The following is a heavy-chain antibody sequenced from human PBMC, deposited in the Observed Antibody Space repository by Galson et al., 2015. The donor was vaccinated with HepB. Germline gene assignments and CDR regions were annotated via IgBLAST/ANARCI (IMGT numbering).Heavy chain of an antibody. J-gene: IGHJ4*02. CDR2: MSDSGGSI. CDR3: AKKGCSSTRCYANS. Sequence: SLRLSCAASGFTFSTYGMSWVRQAPGKGLEWVSSMSDSGGSIYYADSVKGRFTISRDNSKNTLYLQMNSLRVEDTAVYYCAKKGCSSTRCYANSWGQGTLVTVSS. D-gene: IGHD2-2*01. CDR1: GFTFSTYG. V-gene: IGHV3-23*01.